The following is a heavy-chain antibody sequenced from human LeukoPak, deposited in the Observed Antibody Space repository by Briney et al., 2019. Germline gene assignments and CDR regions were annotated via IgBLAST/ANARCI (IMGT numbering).Heavy chain of an antibody. D-gene: IGHD3-16*02. CDR3: AREKRENDYVWGSYRPSEWELRYFYY. CDR1: GGSISRYY. J-gene: IGHJ4*02. CDR2: IFTSGSGST. Sequence: SETLSLTCTVSGGSISRYYWSWLRQPAGKGLEWIGRIFTSGSGSTKYNPSLKSRITMSVDTSKNQFSLKLTSVTAADTAVYYCAREKRENDYVWGSYRPSEWELRYFYYWGQGTLVTVSS. V-gene: IGHV4-4*07.